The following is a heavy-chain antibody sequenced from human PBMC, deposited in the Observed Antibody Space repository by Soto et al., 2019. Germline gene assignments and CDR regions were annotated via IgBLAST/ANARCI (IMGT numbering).Heavy chain of an antibody. J-gene: IGHJ4*02. CDR2: ITSSSDIV. CDR3: AKQYYYDSSGPETIDY. Sequence: GGSLRLSCAASGFTFSSYSMNWVRQAPGKGLEWTSYITSSSDIVQYADSVKGRFTVSRDNSKNTLYLQMNSLRAEDTAVYYCAKQYYYDSSGPETIDYWGQGTLVTVSS. V-gene: IGHV3-48*01. D-gene: IGHD3-22*01. CDR1: GFTFSSYS.